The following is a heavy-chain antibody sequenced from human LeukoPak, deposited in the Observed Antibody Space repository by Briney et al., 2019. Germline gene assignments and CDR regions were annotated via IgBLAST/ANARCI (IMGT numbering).Heavy chain of an antibody. D-gene: IGHD6-19*01. V-gene: IGHV3-53*01. CDR2: MYSGGST. CDR3: ARDCRPYSGGWCPISL. J-gene: IGHJ4*02. Sequence: GGSLRFSCAASGFTVSSNYTSWIRQAPGKGLEWVSVMYSGGSTYYADSVKGRFTISRDNSKNMVYLQMNSLRADDTAVYYCARDCRPYSGGWCPISLWGQGTLVTVSS. CDR1: GFTVSSNY.